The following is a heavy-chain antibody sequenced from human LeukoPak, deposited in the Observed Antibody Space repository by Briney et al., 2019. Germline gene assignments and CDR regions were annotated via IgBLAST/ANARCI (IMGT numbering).Heavy chain of an antibody. CDR3: ARDQGGLGY. CDR1: GFTFSSYS. V-gene: IGHV3-48*01. J-gene: IGHJ4*02. CDR2: ISSFSGTI. D-gene: IGHD3-16*01. Sequence: GGSLRLSCAASGFTFSSYSMNWVRQAPGKGLEWVSYISSFSGTINYADSVKGRFTISRDNAKNSLYLQMNSLRAEDTAVYFCARDQGGLGYWDQGTLVTVSS.